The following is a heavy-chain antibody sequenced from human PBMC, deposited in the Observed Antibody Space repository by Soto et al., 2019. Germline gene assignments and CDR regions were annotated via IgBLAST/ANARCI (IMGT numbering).Heavy chain of an antibody. V-gene: IGHV4-30-2*01. CDR2: TYHSGSP. Sequence: SETLSLTCTVSGGSISSGGYTWTWIRQPPGQGLEWIGYTYHSGSPYYNPSLKSRVTISVDRSKNQFSLKLSSVTAADTAVYYCARGRGISRYCSSTSCSRGRAYYYYYGMDVWGQGTTVTVSS. D-gene: IGHD2-2*01. CDR1: GGSISSGGYT. J-gene: IGHJ6*02. CDR3: ARGRGISRYCSSTSCSRGRAYYYYYGMDV.